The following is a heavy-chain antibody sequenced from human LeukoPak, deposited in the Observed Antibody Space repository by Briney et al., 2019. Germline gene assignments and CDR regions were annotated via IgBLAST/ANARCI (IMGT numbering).Heavy chain of an antibody. CDR1: GGSISSYY. D-gene: IGHD6-6*01. Sequence: PSETLSLTCTVSGGSISSYYWSWIRQPPGKGLKWIGYISYSGSTNYNPSLRSRVTISVTTSKNHFSLQLSFGTAADTAVYYCARDVRSGMDVWGQGTTVIVSS. CDR3: ARDVRSGMDV. CDR2: ISYSGST. V-gene: IGHV4-59*01. J-gene: IGHJ6*02.